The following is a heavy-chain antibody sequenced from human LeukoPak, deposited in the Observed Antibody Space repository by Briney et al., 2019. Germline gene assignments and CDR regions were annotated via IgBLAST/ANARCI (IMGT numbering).Heavy chain of an antibody. V-gene: IGHV1-8*01. CDR3: ARAPSSSWYSLYYYYYMDV. J-gene: IGHJ6*03. Sequence: ASVKVSCKASGYTFTSYDINWVRQATGQGLEWMGWMNPNSGNTGYAQKFQGRVTMTRNTSISTAYMELSSLRSEDTAVYYCARAPSSSWYSLYYYYYMDVWGQGTTVTVSS. D-gene: IGHD6-13*01. CDR2: MNPNSGNT. CDR1: GYTFTSYD.